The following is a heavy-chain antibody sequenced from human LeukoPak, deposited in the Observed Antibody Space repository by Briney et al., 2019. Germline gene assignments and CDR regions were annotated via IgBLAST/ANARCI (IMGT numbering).Heavy chain of an antibody. D-gene: IGHD3-10*01. V-gene: IGHV1-2*02. J-gene: IGHJ4*02. CDR2: LNSNNGAA. CDR1: GYTFNAHY. CDR3: ARATSGSYFLYY. Sequence: GASVKVSCKASGYTFNAHYIHWVRQAPGQGLEWMGWLNSNNGAAHYAQKFQGRVTMTRDTSISTAYMEVSRLRSDDTAVYYCARATSGSYFLYYWGQGTLVTVSS.